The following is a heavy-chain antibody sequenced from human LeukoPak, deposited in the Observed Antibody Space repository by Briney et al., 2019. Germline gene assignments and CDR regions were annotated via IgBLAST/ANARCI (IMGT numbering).Heavy chain of an antibody. Sequence: GGSLRLSCAASGFTFSSYWMHWVRQAPGKGLVWVSRINSDGSSTSYADSVKGRFTISRDNAKNTLYLQMNSLRAEDTAVYYCAREGLVPISSWFSRAPPYGMDVWGQGTTVTVSS. J-gene: IGHJ6*02. CDR2: INSDGSST. CDR3: AREGLVPISSWFSRAPPYGMDV. D-gene: IGHD6-13*01. V-gene: IGHV3-74*01. CDR1: GFTFSSYW.